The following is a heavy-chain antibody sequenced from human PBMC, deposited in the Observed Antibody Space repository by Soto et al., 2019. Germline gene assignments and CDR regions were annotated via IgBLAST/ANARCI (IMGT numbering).Heavy chain of an antibody. V-gene: IGHV4-59*01. CDR2: IYYSGTT. CDR1: GGSTRNYF. J-gene: IGHJ5*02. D-gene: IGHD3-9*01. Sequence: PSETLSLTCTVSGGSTRNYFWSWIRQPPGKGLERIGCIYYSGTTNYNSSLKSRVTISLDTSKNQFSLRLRSVTAADTAVYYCARYVNPYDTAVWFDPWGQGTLVTVCS. CDR3: ARYVNPYDTAVWFDP.